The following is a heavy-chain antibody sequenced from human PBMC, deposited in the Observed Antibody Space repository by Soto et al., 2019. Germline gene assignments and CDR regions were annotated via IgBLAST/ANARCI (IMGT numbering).Heavy chain of an antibody. J-gene: IGHJ4*02. CDR1: GGSFSGYY. V-gene: IGHV4-34*01. CDR2: INHSGST. D-gene: IGHD3-10*01. CDR3: ASMVRGAGY. Sequence: PSETLSLTCAVYGGSFSGYYWSWIRQPPGKGLEWIGEINHSGSTNYNPSIKSRVTISVDTSKNQFSLKLSSVTAADTAVYYCASMVRGAGYWGQGTLVTVSS.